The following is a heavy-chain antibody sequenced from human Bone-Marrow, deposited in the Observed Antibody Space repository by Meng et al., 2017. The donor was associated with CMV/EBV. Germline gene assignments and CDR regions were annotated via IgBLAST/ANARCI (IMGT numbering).Heavy chain of an antibody. CDR3: ARGAELAGWFDP. CDR1: GYTFTGHY. D-gene: IGHD1-1*01. V-gene: IGHV1-2*02. CDR2: IHPNNGAT. J-gene: IGHJ5*02. Sequence: ASVKVSCKASGYTFTGHYIHWVRQAPGQGLDWMGWIHPNNGATHYVQKYQGRVTMTRDTSISTAYMELSRLRSDDTAVYYCARGAELAGWFDPWGQGTLVTVSS.